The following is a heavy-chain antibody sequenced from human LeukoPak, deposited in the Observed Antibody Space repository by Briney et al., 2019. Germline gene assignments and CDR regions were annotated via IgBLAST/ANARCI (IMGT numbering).Heavy chain of an antibody. V-gene: IGHV4-39*02. CDR2: IYYSGST. J-gene: IGHJ6*02. CDR3: AREMGVVTAHGIDV. Sequence: PSETLSLTCIVSGGSISSISSNNYHWGWIRQPPGKGLEWIGSIYYSGSTYYNPSLKSRVTISVDTSKNQSSLKLSSETAADTALYYCAREMGVVTAHGIDVWGQGTTVTVSS. CDR1: GGSISSISSNNYH. D-gene: IGHD4-23*01.